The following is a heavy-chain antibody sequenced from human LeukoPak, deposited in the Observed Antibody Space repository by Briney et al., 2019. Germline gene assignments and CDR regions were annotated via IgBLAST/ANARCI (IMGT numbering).Heavy chain of an antibody. J-gene: IGHJ4*02. Sequence: SETLSLTCTVSGGSISPYYWTWVRQPPGKTLKWIGYVNYIGDTNYNPSLDSRVTISLDRSKNRFSLNLRSVTAADTAVYYCARHATIREEWGYYFDYWGQGTLVAVSS. CDR3: ARHATIREEWGYYFDY. CDR1: GGSISPYY. D-gene: IGHD5-12*01. V-gene: IGHV4-59*08. CDR2: VNYIGDT.